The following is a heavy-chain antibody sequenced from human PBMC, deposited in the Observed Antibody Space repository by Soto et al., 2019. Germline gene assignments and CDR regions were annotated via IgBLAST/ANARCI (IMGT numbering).Heavy chain of an antibody. V-gene: IGHV1-69*13. D-gene: IGHD6-13*01. Sequence: SVKVSCKASGGAFNSSGISWVRQAPGQGLGWMGGIIPLFGTTNYARKLQGRVTITADESTSTVYMDLSSLTFDDTAVYYCARVRGSSWYNWFDLWGQGTLVTVYS. CDR1: GGAFNSSG. CDR2: IIPLFGTT. J-gene: IGHJ5*02. CDR3: ARVRGSSWYNWFDL.